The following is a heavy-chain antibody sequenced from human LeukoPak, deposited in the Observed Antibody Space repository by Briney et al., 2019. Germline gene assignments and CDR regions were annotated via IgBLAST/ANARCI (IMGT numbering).Heavy chain of an antibody. D-gene: IGHD1-7*01. V-gene: IGHV3-7*01. J-gene: IGHJ4*02. CDR3: ATMGLELLPCYFDY. CDR1: GFTFSRYW. Sequence: GGSLRLSCAGSGFTFSRYWMSWVRQAPGKGLEWVANINQDGSEKYHVDSVRGRFTISRDNAKNSLYLQMNSLRAEDTAVYYCATMGLELLPCYFDYWGQGTLVTVSS. CDR2: INQDGSEK.